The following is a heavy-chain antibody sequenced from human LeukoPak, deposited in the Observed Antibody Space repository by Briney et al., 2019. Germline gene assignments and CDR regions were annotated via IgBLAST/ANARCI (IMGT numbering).Heavy chain of an antibody. CDR3: ARLDSSGYYATLDY. Sequence: SETLSLTCTVSGDSISSRSYYWGWIRQPPGKGLEWIGSIYYSGSTYYNPSLKSRVTISVNTSKNQFSLKLSSVTAADTAVYYCARLDSSGYYATLDYWGQGTLVTVSS. D-gene: IGHD3-22*01. J-gene: IGHJ4*02. CDR2: IYYSGST. CDR1: GDSISSRSYY. V-gene: IGHV4-39*07.